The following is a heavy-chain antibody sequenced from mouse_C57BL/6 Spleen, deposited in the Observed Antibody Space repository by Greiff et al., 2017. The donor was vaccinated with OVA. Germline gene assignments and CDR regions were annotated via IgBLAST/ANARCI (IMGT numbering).Heavy chain of an antibody. V-gene: IGHV1-80*01. D-gene: IGHD1-1*01. CDR3: ARRELANYGSSYDAMDY. J-gene: IGHJ4*01. Sequence: QVQLQQSGAELVKPGASVKISCKASGYAFSSYWMNWVKQRPGKGLEWIGQIYPGAGDTNYNGKFKGKATLTADKSSSTAYMQLSSLTSEDSAVYFCARRELANYGSSYDAMDYWGQGTSVTVSS. CDR2: IYPGAGDT. CDR1: GYAFSSYW.